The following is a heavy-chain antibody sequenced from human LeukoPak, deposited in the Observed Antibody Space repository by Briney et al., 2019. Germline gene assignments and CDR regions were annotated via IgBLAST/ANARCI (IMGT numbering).Heavy chain of an antibody. CDR3: ARGYYYGSGSPSYGMDV. J-gene: IGHJ6*02. CDR1: GGSISSYY. Sequence: SGTLSLTCTVSGGSISSYYWSWIRQPPGKGLEWIGYIYYSGSTNYNPSLKSRVTISVDTSKNQFSLKLTSVTAADTAVYYCARGYYYGSGSPSYGMDVWGQGTTVTVSS. D-gene: IGHD3-10*01. V-gene: IGHV4-59*01. CDR2: IYYSGST.